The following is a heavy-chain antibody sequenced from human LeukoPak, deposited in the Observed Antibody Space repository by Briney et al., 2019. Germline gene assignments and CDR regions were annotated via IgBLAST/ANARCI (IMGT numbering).Heavy chain of an antibody. D-gene: IGHD1-26*01. J-gene: IGHJ4*02. V-gene: IGHV1-69*04. CDR3: ARDREDGPYDY. CDR2: IIPILGIA. CDR1: GGTFSSYT. Sequence: SVKVSCKASGGTFSSYTISWVRQAPGQGLELMGRIIPILGIANYAQKFQGRVTITADKSTSTAYMKLSSLRSEDTAVYYCARDREDGPYDYWGQGTLVTVSA.